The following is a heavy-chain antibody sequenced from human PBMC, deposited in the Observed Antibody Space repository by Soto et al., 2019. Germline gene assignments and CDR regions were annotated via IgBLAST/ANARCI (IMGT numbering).Heavy chain of an antibody. CDR3: ARGSNNLGGYSGYDSLYYYYYGMDV. V-gene: IGHV1-18*01. CDR2: ISTYNGNT. D-gene: IGHD5-12*01. J-gene: IGHJ6*02. CDR1: GYTFTSYG. Sequence: ASVKVSCKASGYTFTSYGISWVRQAPGQGLEWMGWISTYNGNTKYAQKLQGRVTMTTDTSTSTAYMELSSLRSEDTAVYYCARGSNNLGGYSGYDSLYYYYYGMDVWGQGTTVTVSS.